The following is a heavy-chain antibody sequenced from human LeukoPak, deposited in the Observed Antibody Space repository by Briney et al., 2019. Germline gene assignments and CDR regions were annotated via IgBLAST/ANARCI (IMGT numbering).Heavy chain of an antibody. CDR2: ISSSSSYI. D-gene: IGHD5-18*01. Sequence: AGGSLRLSCAASGFTFSSYSMNWVRQASGKGLEWVSSISSSSSYIYYADSVKGRFTISRDNAKNSLYLQMNSLRAEDTAVYYCARVDSYGHLRPLDYWGQGTLVTVSS. CDR3: ARVDSYGHLRPLDY. V-gene: IGHV3-21*01. CDR1: GFTFSSYS. J-gene: IGHJ4*02.